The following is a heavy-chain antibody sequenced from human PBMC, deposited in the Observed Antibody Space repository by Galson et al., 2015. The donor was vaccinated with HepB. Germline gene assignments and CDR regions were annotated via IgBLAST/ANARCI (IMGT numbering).Heavy chain of an antibody. CDR3: AKSGFNGLQWLVGFDY. CDR2: IYSGGST. Sequence: SLRLSCAASGFTVSSNYMSWVRQAPGKGLEWVSVIYSGGSTYYADSVKGRFTISRDNSKNTLYLQMNSLRAEDTAVYYCAKSGFNGLQWLVGFDYWGQGTLVTVSS. J-gene: IGHJ4*02. D-gene: IGHD6-19*01. V-gene: IGHV3-53*01. CDR1: GFTVSSNY.